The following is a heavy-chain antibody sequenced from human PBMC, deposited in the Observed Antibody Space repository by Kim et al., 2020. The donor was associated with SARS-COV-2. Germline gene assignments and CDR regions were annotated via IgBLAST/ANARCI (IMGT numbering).Heavy chain of an antibody. CDR3: ARDPSSNWNYFYFDY. V-gene: IGHV3-30-3*01. D-gene: IGHD1-7*01. J-gene: IGHJ4*02. Sequence: GGSLRLSCAASGFTFSSYAMHWVRQAPGKGLEWVAVISYDGSNKYYADSVKGRFTISRDNSKNTLYLQMNSLRAEDTAVYYCARDPSSNWNYFYFDYWGQGTLVTVSS. CDR2: ISYDGSNK. CDR1: GFTFSSYA.